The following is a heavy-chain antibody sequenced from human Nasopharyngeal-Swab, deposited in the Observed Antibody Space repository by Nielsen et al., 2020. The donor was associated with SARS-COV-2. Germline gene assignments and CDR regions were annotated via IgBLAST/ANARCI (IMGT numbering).Heavy chain of an antibody. V-gene: IGHV3-30-3*01. D-gene: IGHD2-15*01. CDR3: ARGADIVVVVAANGLDY. CDR2: ISYDGSNK. Sequence: GESLKISCAASGITFSNHAWTWVRQAPGKGLEWVAVISYDGSNKYYADSVKGRFTISRDNSKNTLYLQMNSLRAEDTAVYYCARGADIVVVVAANGLDYWGQGTLVTVSS. J-gene: IGHJ4*02. CDR1: GITFSNHA.